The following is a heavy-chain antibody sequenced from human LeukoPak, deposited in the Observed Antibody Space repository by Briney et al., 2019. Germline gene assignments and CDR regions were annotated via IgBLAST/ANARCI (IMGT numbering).Heavy chain of an antibody. CDR2: IYYSGST. J-gene: IGHJ4*02. CDR1: GGSISSYY. V-gene: IGHV4-59*08. CDR3: ARLYSSSWQIDY. Sequence: SETLSLTCTVSGGSISSYYWSWIRQPPGKGLEWIGYIYYSGSTNYNPSLKSRVTISVDTSKNQFSLKLSSVTAADTAVYYCARLYSSSWQIDYWGQGTLVTVSS. D-gene: IGHD6-13*01.